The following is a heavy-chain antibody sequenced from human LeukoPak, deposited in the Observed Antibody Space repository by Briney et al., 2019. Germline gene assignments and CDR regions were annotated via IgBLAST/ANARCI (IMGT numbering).Heavy chain of an antibody. J-gene: IGHJ4*02. CDR3: ARHADYHILTGFDY. D-gene: IGHD3-9*01. CDR1: GYHFNNQW. V-gene: IGHV5-10-1*01. Sequence: LGESLKISCSSSGYHFNNQWNGWVRQISGKGLEWGGRFDPSNSYTNYSPPFQGHVTISADRSISTAYLQWNSLKASDTAMYYCARHADYHILTGFDYWGQGTLVTVS. CDR2: FDPSNSYT.